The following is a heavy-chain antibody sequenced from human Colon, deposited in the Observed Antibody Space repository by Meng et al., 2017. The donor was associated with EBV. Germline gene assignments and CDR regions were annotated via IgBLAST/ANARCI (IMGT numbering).Heavy chain of an antibody. D-gene: IGHD2-2*01. Sequence: QITLKESGPMLVKPTXTLTLICTFSGFSLSTSGVGVGWFRQPPGKALEWLALIYWDDDKLYRPSLTSRLTITKDTSKNQVVLRMTNMDPVDTATYYCAHRRYHDFFEYWGQGTLVTVSS. V-gene: IGHV2-5*02. CDR1: GFSLSTSGVG. J-gene: IGHJ4*02. CDR2: IYWDDDK. CDR3: AHRRYHDFFEY.